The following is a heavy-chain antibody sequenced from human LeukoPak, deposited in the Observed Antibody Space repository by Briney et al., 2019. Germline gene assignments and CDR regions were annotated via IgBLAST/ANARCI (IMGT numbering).Heavy chain of an antibody. J-gene: IGHJ5*02. D-gene: IGHD2-2*01. CDR3: ARRGVVVAAAIPNNWFDP. CDR2: IKHSGNT. Sequence: SETLSLTCAVYGGSFSGYYWTWIRQPPGKGLEWIGEIKHSGNTNYNPSLKSRVTISVDTSKNQFSLNLRSMTAADTAVYYCARRGVVVAAAIPNNWFDPWGQGTLVTVSS. V-gene: IGHV4-34*01. CDR1: GGSFSGYY.